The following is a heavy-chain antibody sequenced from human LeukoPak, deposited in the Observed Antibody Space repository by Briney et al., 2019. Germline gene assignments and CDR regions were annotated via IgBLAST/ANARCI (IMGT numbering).Heavy chain of an antibody. Sequence: SETLSLTCTVSGGSISSYYWSWIRQPPGKGLEWIGSIYYSGSTYYNPSLKSRVTISVDTSKNQFSLKLSSVTAADTAVYYCARSGITGTGPDYWGQGTLVTVSS. CDR3: ARSGITGTGPDY. D-gene: IGHD1-20*01. CDR1: GGSISSYY. CDR2: IYYSGST. V-gene: IGHV4-59*12. J-gene: IGHJ4*02.